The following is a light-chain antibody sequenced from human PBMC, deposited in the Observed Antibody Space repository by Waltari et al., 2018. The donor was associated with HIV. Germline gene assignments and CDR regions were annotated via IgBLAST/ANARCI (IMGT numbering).Light chain of an antibody. CDR2: DVS. V-gene: IGLV2-11*01. CDR3: CSYVGSGYV. J-gene: IGLJ1*01. Sequence: QSALTQPRSVSGSPGQSVTISCTGTSSDVGGYNYVSWYQQHPGKAPKLMIYDVSKRPSGVPERFSGSKAGNTASLTISGLQAEDEAEYYCCSYVGSGYVFGTGTKVTVL. CDR1: SSDVGGYNY.